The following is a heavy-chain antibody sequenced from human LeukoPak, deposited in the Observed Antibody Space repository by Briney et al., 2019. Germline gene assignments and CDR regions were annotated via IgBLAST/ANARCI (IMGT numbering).Heavy chain of an antibody. V-gene: IGHV1-2*02. J-gene: IGHJ4*02. CDR3: ELTLGLERDYFDY. D-gene: IGHD1-1*01. CDR2: INPNSGGT. CDR1: GYTFTGYY. Sequence: ASVKVSCKASGYTFTGYYMHWVRQAPGQGLEWMGWINPNSGGTNYAQKFQGRVTITADESTSTAYMELSSLRSEDTAVYYCELTLGLERDYFDYWGQGTLVTVSS.